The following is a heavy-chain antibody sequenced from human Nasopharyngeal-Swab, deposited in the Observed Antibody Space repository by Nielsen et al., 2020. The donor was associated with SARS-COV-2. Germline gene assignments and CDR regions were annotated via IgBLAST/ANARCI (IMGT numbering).Heavy chain of an antibody. V-gene: IGHV1-46*01. Sequence: ASMKVSCKASGYTFIAYYIHWVRQAPGQGLQWMGMINPNAGTTGYAQNFQGRVTVTRDTSTTTVYMELNSLRSEDTAVYYCARQDSSAGRNYYGMDVWGQGTTVTVSS. CDR1: GYTFIAYY. D-gene: IGHD3-22*01. J-gene: IGHJ6*02. CDR3: ARQDSSAGRNYYGMDV. CDR2: INPNAGTT.